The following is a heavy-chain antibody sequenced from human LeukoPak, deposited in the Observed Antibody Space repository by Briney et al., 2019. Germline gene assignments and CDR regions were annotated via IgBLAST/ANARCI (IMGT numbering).Heavy chain of an antibody. J-gene: IGHJ3*02. Sequence: SGALSLTCAVSGGSISSSNWWCWVRQPPGKRLEWIGEIYHSGSTNYNPSLKSRVTISVDKSKNQFSLKLTSVTAADTAVYYCAKSNGYGLVDIWGQGTMVTVSS. V-gene: IGHV4-4*02. CDR2: IYHSGST. D-gene: IGHD3-10*01. CDR3: AKSNGYGLVDI. CDR1: GGSISSSNW.